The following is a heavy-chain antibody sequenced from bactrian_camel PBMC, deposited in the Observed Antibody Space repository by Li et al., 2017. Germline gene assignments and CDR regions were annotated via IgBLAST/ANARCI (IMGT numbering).Heavy chain of an antibody. J-gene: IGHJ4*01. Sequence: VQLVESGGGSVQPGGSLRLSCTTSGLTYDTYCMAWFRQAPGKEREPLAAIYTGSGNTYYGDSVKGRFTISLDTAKNTLHLQMNTLNSADTALYYCASHGDKWEYNYWGQGTQVTVS. CDR3: ASHGDKWEYNY. V-gene: IGHV3S1*01. CDR1: GLTYDTYC. D-gene: IGHD6*01. CDR2: IYTGSGNT.